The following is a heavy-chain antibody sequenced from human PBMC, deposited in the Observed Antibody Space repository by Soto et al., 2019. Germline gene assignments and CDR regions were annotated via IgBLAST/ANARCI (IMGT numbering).Heavy chain of an antibody. CDR1: GGSIISHY. CDR2: IHYTGST. J-gene: IGHJ4*02. D-gene: IGHD2-15*01. Sequence: QVQLQESGPGLVKPSETLSLTCSVSGGSIISHYWSWIRQPPGKGLEWIGYIHYTGSTDYNPSLKSRLTISVDTSKHHFSLKLSSVTAADTAVYYCARGGWSLDYWGQGTLVTVSS. CDR3: ARGGWSLDY. V-gene: IGHV4-59*11.